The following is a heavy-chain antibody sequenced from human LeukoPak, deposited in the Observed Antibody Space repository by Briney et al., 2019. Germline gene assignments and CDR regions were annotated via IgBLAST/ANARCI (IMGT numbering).Heavy chain of an antibody. CDR3: ARVGAYNWNYICDC. V-gene: IGHV3-48*04. CDR2: ISSSGSTI. Sequence: PGGSLRLSCAASRFTFSSYSMNWVRQAPGKGLEWVSYISSSGSTIYYADSVKGRFTISRDNAKNSLYLQMNSLRAEDTAVYYCARVGAYNWNYICDCWGQGTLVTVSS. D-gene: IGHD1-7*01. CDR1: RFTFSSYS. J-gene: IGHJ4*02.